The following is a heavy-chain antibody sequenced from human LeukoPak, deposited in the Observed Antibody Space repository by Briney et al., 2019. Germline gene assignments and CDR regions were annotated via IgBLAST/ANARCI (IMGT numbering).Heavy chain of an antibody. Sequence: SETLSLTCTVSGGSISSYYWSWIRQPPGKGLEWIGYIYYSGSTNYNPSLKSRVTISVDTSKNQFSLKVSSVTAADTAVYSCARGPTKHYFDYWGQGTLVTVSS. CDR3: ARGPTKHYFDY. V-gene: IGHV4-59*12. CDR1: GGSISSYY. D-gene: IGHD1-14*01. CDR2: IYYSGST. J-gene: IGHJ4*02.